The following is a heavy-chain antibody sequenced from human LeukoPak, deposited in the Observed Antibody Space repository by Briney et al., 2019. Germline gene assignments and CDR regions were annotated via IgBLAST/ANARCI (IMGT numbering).Heavy chain of an antibody. CDR2: INQDGSEN. Sequence: PGGSLRLSCAASGFIFSRYWMSWIRQAPGKGLEWVANINQDGSENYYVDSVKGRFTISRDNVKNSLYRQMNSLRAEDTAVYYCARASAGIAVVGRFDPWGQGALVTVSS. CDR1: GFIFSRYW. J-gene: IGHJ5*02. D-gene: IGHD6-19*01. V-gene: IGHV3-7*01. CDR3: ARASAGIAVVGRFDP.